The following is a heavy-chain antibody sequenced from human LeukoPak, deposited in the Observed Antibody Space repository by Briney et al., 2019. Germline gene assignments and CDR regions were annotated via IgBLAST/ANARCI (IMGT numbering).Heavy chain of an antibody. Sequence: SETLSLTCAVYGGSFSGYYWSWIRQPPGKGLEWIGEINHSGSTNYNPSLKSRVTISVDTSKNQFSLKLSSETAADTAVYYCASHPLGYCSSTSCYPRWFDPWGQGTLVTVSS. CDR3: ASHPLGYCSSTSCYPRWFDP. CDR1: GGSFSGYY. D-gene: IGHD2-2*01. CDR2: INHSGST. V-gene: IGHV4-34*01. J-gene: IGHJ5*02.